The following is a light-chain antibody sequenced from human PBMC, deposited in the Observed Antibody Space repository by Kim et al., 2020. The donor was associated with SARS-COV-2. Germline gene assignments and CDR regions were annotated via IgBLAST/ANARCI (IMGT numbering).Light chain of an antibody. CDR2: DVT. V-gene: IGLV2-14*01. CDR1: GSDVGGYNY. Sequence: QSALTQPASVSGSPGQSITISCTGTGSDVGGYNYVSWYQQHPDKAPKLMIYDVTNRPSGVSNRFSGSKSGDTASLTISGLQAEDEADYYCSSYTTSGTWVFGGGTKLTVL. J-gene: IGLJ3*02. CDR3: SSYTTSGTWV.